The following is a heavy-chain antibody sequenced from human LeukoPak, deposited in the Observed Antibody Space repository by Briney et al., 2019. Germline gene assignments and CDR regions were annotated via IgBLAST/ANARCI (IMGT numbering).Heavy chain of an antibody. CDR3: ARELIHRGGSYPDY. CDR2: TYYRSKWYN. J-gene: IGHJ4*02. D-gene: IGHD1-26*01. V-gene: IGHV6-1*01. Sequence: SQTLSLTCAISGDSVSSNSAAWTCIRPSPWRGLQWLGRTYYRSKWYNDYAESVKSRITINPNTSKNQFSLQLNSWTPEDTAVYFCARELIHRGGSYPDYWGQGTLVTVSS. CDR1: GDSVSSNSAA.